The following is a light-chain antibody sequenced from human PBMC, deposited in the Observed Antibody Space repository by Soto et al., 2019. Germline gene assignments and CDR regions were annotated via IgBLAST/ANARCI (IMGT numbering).Light chain of an antibody. CDR3: SSYTSSSTYV. V-gene: IGLV2-14*01. CDR2: EVS. J-gene: IGLJ1*01. CDR1: SSDVGGYNY. Sequence: QSVLTQPAAVSGSAGQSITSSCTGTSSDVGGYNYVSWYQQHPGKAPKVMIYEVSNRPSGVSNRFSGSKSGNTASLTISGLQAEDEADYYCSSYTSSSTYVFGTGTKVTVL.